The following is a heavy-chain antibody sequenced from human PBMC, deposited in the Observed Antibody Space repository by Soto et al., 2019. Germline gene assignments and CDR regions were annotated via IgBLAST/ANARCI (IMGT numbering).Heavy chain of an antibody. D-gene: IGHD3-16*02. J-gene: IGHJ6*02. CDR1: GGTFSSYA. CDR2: IIPIFGTA. Sequence: SVKVSCKASGGTFSSYAISWVRQAPGQGLEWMGGIIPIFGTANYAQKFQGRVTITADESTSTAYMELSSLRAEDTAVYYCAKDSLMITFGGVIPDGMDVWGQGTTVTVSS. CDR3: AKDSLMITFGGVIPDGMDV. V-gene: IGHV1-69*13.